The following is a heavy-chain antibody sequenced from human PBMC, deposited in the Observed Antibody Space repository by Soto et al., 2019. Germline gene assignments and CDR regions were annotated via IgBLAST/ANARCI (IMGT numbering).Heavy chain of an antibody. CDR1: GYHFTNYW. J-gene: IGHJ6*02. V-gene: IGHV5-51*01. CDR2: IYPGDSDT. Sequence: GESLKISCKGSGYHFTNYWIGWVRQVPGKGLEWMGFIYPGDSDTRYSPSFQGQVTISADKSISTAYLQWSSLKASDTAMYYCAGGGVRGVITRTRDYYGMDVWGQGTTVTVSS. D-gene: IGHD3-10*01. CDR3: AGGGVRGVITRTRDYYGMDV.